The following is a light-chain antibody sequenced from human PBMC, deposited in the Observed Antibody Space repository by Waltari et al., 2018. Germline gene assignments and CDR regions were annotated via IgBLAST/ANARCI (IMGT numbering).Light chain of an antibody. J-gene: IGKJ1*01. CDR1: QRISKN. V-gene: IGKV1-39*01. CDR2: GAS. Sequence: DIQMTQSPSSLSASVGDRVTITCRASQRISKNVVWYQHRPGNAPKLLIYGASTLQTGVPSRFSGEGSGTDFTLTISSLQPEDFATYYCQQSYSTPRTFGQGTKVEIK. CDR3: QQSYSTPRT.